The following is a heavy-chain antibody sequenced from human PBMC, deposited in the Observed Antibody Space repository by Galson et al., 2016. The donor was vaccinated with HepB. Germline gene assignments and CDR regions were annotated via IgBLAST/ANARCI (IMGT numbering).Heavy chain of an antibody. CDR3: TTDGLLRYFDWLSSASDY. D-gene: IGHD3-9*01. Sequence: SLRLSCAASGFSFRTYSMNWVRQTPGKGLDWVGPIKRKTDGGPPDYAAPLKGRFILSRDDSKNTLYLQMTSLKTEDTAVYYCTTDGLLRYFDWLSSASDYWGQGTLVTVSS. CDR1: GFSFRTYS. J-gene: IGHJ4*02. V-gene: IGHV3-15*07. CDR2: IKRKTDGGPP.